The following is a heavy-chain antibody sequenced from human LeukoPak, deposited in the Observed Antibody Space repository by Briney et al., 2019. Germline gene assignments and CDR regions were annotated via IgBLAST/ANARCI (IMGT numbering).Heavy chain of an antibody. D-gene: IGHD3-22*01. CDR1: GGSISSTNW. CDR3: ARDAGDYDNSGYFFDY. V-gene: IGHV4-4*02. J-gene: IGHJ4*02. Sequence: PSETLSLTCGVSGGSISSTNWWSWVRQPPGKGLEWIGEIYHSGSTNYNPSLKSRVTISVDKSKNQFSLKLSSVTAADTAVYYCARDAGDYDNSGYFFDYWGQGTLVTVSS. CDR2: IYHSGST.